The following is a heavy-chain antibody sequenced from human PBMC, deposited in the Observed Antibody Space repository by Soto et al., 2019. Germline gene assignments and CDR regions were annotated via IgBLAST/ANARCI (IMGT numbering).Heavy chain of an antibody. CDR2: ISYDGSNK. J-gene: IGHJ6*02. CDR3: AKSAGYSYGYHYYYGMDV. V-gene: IGHV3-30*18. D-gene: IGHD5-18*01. Sequence: SKGPEWVAVISYDGSNKYYADSVKGRFTISRDNSKNTLYLQMNSLRAEDTAVYYCAKSAGYSYGYHYYYGMDVWGQGTTVTVSS.